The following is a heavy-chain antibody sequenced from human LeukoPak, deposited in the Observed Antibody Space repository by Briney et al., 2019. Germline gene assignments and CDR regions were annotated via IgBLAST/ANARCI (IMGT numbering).Heavy chain of an antibody. CDR1: GYTFTSYY. D-gene: IGHD6-13*01. Sequence: GASVKVSCKASGYTFTSYYMHWVRQAPGQGLEWMGIINPSGGSTIYAQRLQGRVTMTRDTSTSTVHMELSNLRSEDTAVYYCARDGAILTAAGTRYPLKYWGQGTLVTVSS. CDR2: INPSGGST. J-gene: IGHJ4*02. CDR3: ARDGAILTAAGTRYPLKY. V-gene: IGHV1-46*01.